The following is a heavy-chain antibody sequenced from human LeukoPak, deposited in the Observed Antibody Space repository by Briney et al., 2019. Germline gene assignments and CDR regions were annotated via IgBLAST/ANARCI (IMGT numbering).Heavy chain of an antibody. Sequence: SETLSLTCAVYGGSFSDFYWNWIRQPPGKGLEWIGEINHNGSTNYNPSLKSRVTISVDTSKNQFSLMLSSVTAADTAVYYCASRHYDILTGYPSLLFDFWGQGGLVTVSS. D-gene: IGHD3-9*01. CDR1: GGSFSDFY. CDR3: ASRHYDILTGYPSLLFDF. CDR2: INHNGST. V-gene: IGHV4-34*01. J-gene: IGHJ4*02.